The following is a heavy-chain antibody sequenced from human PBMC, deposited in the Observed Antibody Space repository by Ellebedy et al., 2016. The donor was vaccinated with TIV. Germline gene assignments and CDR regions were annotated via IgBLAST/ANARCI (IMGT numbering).Heavy chain of an antibody. Sequence: GESLKISXVVSGFDFSTYSMNWVRQAPGKGLEWISSIASRGNYIYYADSVKGRFSISRDNAKKSLYLQMNSLRAEDTATYYCAKSLTAAPDSLTPRFDCWGQGTLVTVSS. V-gene: IGHV3-21*04. J-gene: IGHJ4*02. D-gene: IGHD6-13*01. CDR1: GFDFSTYS. CDR2: IASRGNYI. CDR3: AKSLTAAPDSLTPRFDC.